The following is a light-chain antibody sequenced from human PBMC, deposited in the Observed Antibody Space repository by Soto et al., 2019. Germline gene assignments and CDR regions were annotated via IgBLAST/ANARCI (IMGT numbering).Light chain of an antibody. CDR3: CSYAHSSTFGV. J-gene: IGLJ3*02. Sequence: QSVLTQPASVSGSPGQSITISCTGTSSTFGIYNLISWYQQHPGKAPKLMIYEGSKRPSGVSNRFSGSKSGNTASLTISGLQTEDEADYYCCSYAHSSTFGVFGGGTKLTVL. CDR2: EGS. V-gene: IGLV2-23*03. CDR1: SSTFGIYNL.